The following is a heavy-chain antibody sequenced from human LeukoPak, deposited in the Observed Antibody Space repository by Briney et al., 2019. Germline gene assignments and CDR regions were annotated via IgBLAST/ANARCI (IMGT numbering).Heavy chain of an antibody. CDR2: INAGNGNT. Sequence: ASVKVSCKASGYTFTSYAMHWVHQAPGQRLEWMGWINAGNGNTKYSQKFQGRVTITRDTSASTAYMELSSLRSEDTAVYYCARAYSSSWYDYWGQGTLVTVSS. D-gene: IGHD6-13*01. J-gene: IGHJ4*02. CDR3: ARAYSSSWYDY. CDR1: GYTFTSYA. V-gene: IGHV1-3*01.